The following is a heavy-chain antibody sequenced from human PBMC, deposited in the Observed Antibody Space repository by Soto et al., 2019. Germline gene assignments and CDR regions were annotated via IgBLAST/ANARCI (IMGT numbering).Heavy chain of an antibody. D-gene: IGHD6-13*01. V-gene: IGHV4-59*01. CDR2: IYYSGST. J-gene: IGHJ4*02. CDR1: GGSISSYY. Sequence: SETLSLTCTVSGGSISSYYWSWIRQPPGKGLEWIGYIYYSGSTNYNPSLKSRVTISVDTSKNQFSLKLSSVTAADTAVYYCAKAGSFLIAAAGYGYFDYWGQGTLVTVSS. CDR3: AKAGSFLIAAAGYGYFDY.